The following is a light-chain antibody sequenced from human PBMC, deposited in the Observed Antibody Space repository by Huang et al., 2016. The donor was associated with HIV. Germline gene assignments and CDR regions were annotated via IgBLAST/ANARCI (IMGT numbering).Light chain of an antibody. J-gene: IGKJ1*01. CDR3: QQSQNTPWT. V-gene: IGKV1-39*01. CDR1: HHINSN. Sequence: DIQMTQSPSSLSASIGDRVTMTCRASHHINSNLKWYQQKPGKAPKLVIFIETYLASGVPSRFSGIGSGTPFTLTINGLQPDDLATYFCQQSQNTPWTFGQGSRLEIK. CDR2: IET.